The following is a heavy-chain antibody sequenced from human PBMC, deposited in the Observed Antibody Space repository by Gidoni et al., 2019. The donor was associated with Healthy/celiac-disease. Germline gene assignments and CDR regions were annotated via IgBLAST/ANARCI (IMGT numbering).Heavy chain of an antibody. D-gene: IGHD6-13*01. CDR2: INPNSGGT. Sequence: QLVQSGAEVKKPGASVKVSCKASGYTFTGYYMHWVRQDPGQGLEWMGWINPNSGGTNYAQKFQGRVTMTRDTSISTAYMELSRLRSDDTAVYYCARERGSSSWYGGIVTPGDAFDIWGQGTMVTVSS. V-gene: IGHV1-2*02. CDR3: ARERGSSSWYGGIVTPGDAFDI. J-gene: IGHJ3*02. CDR1: GYTFTGYY.